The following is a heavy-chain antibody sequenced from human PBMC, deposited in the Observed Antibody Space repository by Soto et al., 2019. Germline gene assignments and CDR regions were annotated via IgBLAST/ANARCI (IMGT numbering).Heavy chain of an antibody. V-gene: IGHV3-15*01. Sequence: RGSLLLSSSASGFTFNNAWMSWVRQAPGKGLEWVGRIKSKTDGGTTDYAAPVKGRFTISRDDSKNTLYLQMNSLKTEDTAVYYCTTDPYGLWPGGFDPWGQGTLVTVSS. CDR2: IKSKTDGGTT. CDR3: TTDPYGLWPGGFDP. CDR1: GFTFNNAW. D-gene: IGHD4-17*01. J-gene: IGHJ5*02.